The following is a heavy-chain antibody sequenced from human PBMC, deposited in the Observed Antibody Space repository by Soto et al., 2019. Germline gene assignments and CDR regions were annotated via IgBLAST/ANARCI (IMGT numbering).Heavy chain of an antibody. V-gene: IGHV3-33*01. D-gene: IGHD3-3*01. CDR3: ARDEIGRYDFWSGYFGFDP. J-gene: IGHJ5*02. CDR1: GFTFGSYG. CDR2: IWYDGSNK. Sequence: GGSLRLSCAASGFTFGSYGMHWVRQAPGKGLEWVAVIWYDGSNKYYADSVKGRFTISRDNSKNTLYLQMNSLRAEDTAVYYCARDEIGRYDFWSGYFGFDPWGQGTLVTVSS.